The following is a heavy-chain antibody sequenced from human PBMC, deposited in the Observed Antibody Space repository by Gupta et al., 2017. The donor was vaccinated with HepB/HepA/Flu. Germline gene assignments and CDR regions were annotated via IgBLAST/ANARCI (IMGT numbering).Heavy chain of an antibody. CDR3: ARHGSGGMGRLPWYFDL. V-gene: IGHV4-39*01. CDR2: IYYSGST. CDR1: GGSISSSVYY. J-gene: IGHJ2*01. Sequence: QLQLQESGPGLVKPSETPSLTCTVSGGSISSSVYYWGWIRQPPGKGLEWIGSIYYSGSTHDNPSLKSRVPISVDTSKNQFSLKLTSVTAADTAVYYCARHGSGGMGRLPWYFDLWGRGTLVTVSS. D-gene: IGHD3-3*01.